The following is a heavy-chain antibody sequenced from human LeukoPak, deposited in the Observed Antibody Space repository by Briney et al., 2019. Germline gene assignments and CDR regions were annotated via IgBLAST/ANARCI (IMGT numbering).Heavy chain of an antibody. V-gene: IGHV4-4*07. Sequence: MASGTLSLTCSVSGGSISSHYWNWNRQPAGTGMKWIGHIYTSGSTNYNTSPRSRVTIPVHKSKNYFSLRLTSMTAADTVVYYCARSYDSCWYVFDSWGQGTLLTVP. CDR3: ARSYDSCWYVFDS. J-gene: IGHJ5*01. D-gene: IGHD6-19*01. CDR2: IYTSGST. CDR1: GGSISSHY.